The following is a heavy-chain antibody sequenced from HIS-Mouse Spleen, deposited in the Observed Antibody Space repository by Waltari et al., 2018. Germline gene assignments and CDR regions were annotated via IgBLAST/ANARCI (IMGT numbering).Heavy chain of an antibody. CDR3: AKASSGWLDY. V-gene: IGHV3-30*18. CDR2: ISYDGSNK. Sequence: QVQLVESGGGVVQPGRSLRLSCAASGFPFSSYGMPWVRQAPGKGREWGAVISYDGSNKYYADSVKGRFTISRDNSKNTLYLQMNSLRAEDTAVYYCAKASSGWLDYWGQGTLVTVSS. J-gene: IGHJ4*02. D-gene: IGHD6-19*01. CDR1: GFPFSSYG.